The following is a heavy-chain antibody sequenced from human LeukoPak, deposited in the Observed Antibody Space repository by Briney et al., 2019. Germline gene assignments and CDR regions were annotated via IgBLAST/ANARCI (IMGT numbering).Heavy chain of an antibody. D-gene: IGHD5-24*01. V-gene: IGHV3-53*01. CDR3: TRDQMNY. Sequence: GGSLRLSCTASEFTVSRNYMPWVRQAPGKGLEGVSLIFSNGDTHYADSVKGRFTISRDTSKNTVSLQMNSLRVEDTAMYYCTRDQMNYWGQGTLVTVSS. J-gene: IGHJ4*02. CDR1: EFTVSRNY. CDR2: IFSNGDT.